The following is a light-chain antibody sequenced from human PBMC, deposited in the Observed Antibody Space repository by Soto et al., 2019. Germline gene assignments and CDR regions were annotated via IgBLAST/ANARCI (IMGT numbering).Light chain of an antibody. Sequence: EIMMTQSPATLSVSPGATATLYFSASLRVISNFAFVQQTPGQAPSLLTYGASSSATGIRASRSGSGSGTQFTLTIFSLQAEDFAVYYCQQYSNWPWTFGQGTKV. CDR3: QQYSNWPWT. CDR1: LRVISN. CDR2: GAS. V-gene: IGKV3-15*01. J-gene: IGKJ1*01.